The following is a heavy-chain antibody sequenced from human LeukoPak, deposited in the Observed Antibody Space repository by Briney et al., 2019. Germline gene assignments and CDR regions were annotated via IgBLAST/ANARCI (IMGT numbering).Heavy chain of an antibody. J-gene: IGHJ4*02. D-gene: IGHD6-6*01. CDR3: ARIRMAARPHFDY. CDR2: IIPIFGTA. CDR1: GGTFSSYA. Sequence: ASVKVSCKASGGTFSSYAISWVRQAPGQGLEWMGGIIPIFGTANYAQKFQGRVTITADESTSTAYMELSRLRSDDTAVYYCARIRMAARPHFDYWGQGTLVTVSS. V-gene: IGHV1-69*13.